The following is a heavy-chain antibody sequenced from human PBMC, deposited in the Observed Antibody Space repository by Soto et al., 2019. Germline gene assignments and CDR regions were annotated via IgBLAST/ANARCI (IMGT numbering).Heavy chain of an antibody. CDR2: IDKSGYT. CDR1: GDSISSYY. CDR3: ARETRGMDV. V-gene: IGHV4-4*08. J-gene: IGHJ6*02. Sequence: SETLSLTCTVSGDSISSYYWSWVRQPPGKGLEWIGYIDKSGYTNYNPSLKSRVIISIDTSKNQFSLKLRSVTAADTAVYYCARETRGMDVWGQGTTVTVS.